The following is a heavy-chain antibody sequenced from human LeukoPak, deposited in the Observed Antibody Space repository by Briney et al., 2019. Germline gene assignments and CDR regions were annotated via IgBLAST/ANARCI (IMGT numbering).Heavy chain of an antibody. CDR3: ARDSRIGYSGSY. CDR2: IYYSGST. Sequence: PSETLSLTCTVSGGSISSGSYYWSWIRQPPGKGLEWIGSIYYSGSTYYNPSLKSRVTISVDTSKNQFSLKLSSVTAADTAVYYCARDSRIGYSGSYWGQGTLVTVSS. D-gene: IGHD1-26*01. CDR1: GGSISSGSYY. V-gene: IGHV4-39*07. J-gene: IGHJ4*02.